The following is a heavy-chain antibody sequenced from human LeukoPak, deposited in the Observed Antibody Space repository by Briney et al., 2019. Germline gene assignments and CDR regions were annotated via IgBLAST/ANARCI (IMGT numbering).Heavy chain of an antibody. CDR1: GFSLSTSGVG. D-gene: IGHD4-17*01. V-gene: IGHV2-5*02. CDR2: IYWDDDK. CDR3: AHKADGDYVYWYFDL. Sequence: SGPTPVKPTQTLTLTCTFSGFSLSTSGVGVGWIRQSPGKALEWLALIYWDDDKRYSPSLKSRLTITKDTSKNQVVLTMTNMDPVDTATYYCAHKADGDYVYWYFDLWGRGTLVTVSS. J-gene: IGHJ2*01.